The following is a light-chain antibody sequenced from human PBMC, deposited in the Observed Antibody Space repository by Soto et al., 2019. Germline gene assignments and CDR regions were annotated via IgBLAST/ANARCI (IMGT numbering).Light chain of an antibody. CDR1: SSDVGAYNY. CDR3: SSHSSSSTPYV. CDR2: EVS. V-gene: IGLV2-14*01. J-gene: IGLJ1*01. Sequence: QSALTQPASVSGSPGQSIIISCTGTSSDVGAYNYVSWYQQYPGKAPKLLIYEVSNRPSGVSNRFSASKSGNTASLTISGLQAEDEADYCCSSHSSSSTPYVFGSGTKVTVL.